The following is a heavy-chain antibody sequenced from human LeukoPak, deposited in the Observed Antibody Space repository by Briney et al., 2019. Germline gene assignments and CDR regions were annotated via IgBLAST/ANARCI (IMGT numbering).Heavy chain of an antibody. CDR2: ISSSGSTI. J-gene: IGHJ4*02. CDR1: GFTFSDYY. Sequence: PGGSLRLSCAASGFTFSDYYMSWIRQAPGKGLEWVSYISSSGSTIYYADSVKGRFTISGDNAKNSLYLQMNSLRAENTAVYYCARSVEMATILLDYWGQGTLVTVSS. CDR3: ARSVEMATILLDY. D-gene: IGHD5-24*01. V-gene: IGHV3-11*01.